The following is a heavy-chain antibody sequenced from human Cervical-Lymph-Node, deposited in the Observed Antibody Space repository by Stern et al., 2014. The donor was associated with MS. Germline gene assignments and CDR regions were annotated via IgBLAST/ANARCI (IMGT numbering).Heavy chain of an antibody. J-gene: IGHJ2*01. D-gene: IGHD6-19*01. CDR1: GYNFSNYA. CDR3: ARGYSSGWYSSGYFDF. V-gene: IGHV7-4-1*02. Sequence: QLVQSGSELKKPGASVKISCKASGYNFSNYAINWVRQAPGQGLEWMGWIHAYTVSSTDAQGVAGRFVFSLDTSVRTAKLQISRLNADDTAVYYCARGYSSGWYSSGYFDFWGRGTLVSVSS. CDR2: IHAYTVSS.